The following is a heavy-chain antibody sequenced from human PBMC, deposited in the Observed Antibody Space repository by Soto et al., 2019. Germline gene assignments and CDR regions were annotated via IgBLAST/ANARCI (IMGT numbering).Heavy chain of an antibody. Sequence: ASVKVSCKASVYTFTNYAMHWVRQAPAQRLEWMGWINAGNGNTRYSQKFQGRGTITRDTYASIAYMELSSLRSEDTAVYYCASGIAAAIDYWGQGTLVTVSS. D-gene: IGHD6-13*01. CDR2: INAGNGNT. CDR1: VYTFTNYA. J-gene: IGHJ4*02. CDR3: ASGIAAAIDY. V-gene: IGHV1-3*01.